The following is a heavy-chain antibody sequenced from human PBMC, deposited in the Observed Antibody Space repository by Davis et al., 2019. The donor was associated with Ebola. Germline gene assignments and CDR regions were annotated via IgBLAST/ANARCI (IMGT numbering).Heavy chain of an antibody. D-gene: IGHD4-17*01. V-gene: IGHV1-46*01. CDR1: GYTFTSYY. CDR3: ARDAPLRHGMDV. J-gene: IGHJ6*02. Sequence: AASVKVSCKASGYTFTSYYMHWVRQAPGQGLEWMGIINPSGGSTSYAQKFQGRVTITADKSTSTAYMELSSLRSEDTAVYYCARDAPLRHGMDVWGQGTTVTVSS. CDR2: INPSGGST.